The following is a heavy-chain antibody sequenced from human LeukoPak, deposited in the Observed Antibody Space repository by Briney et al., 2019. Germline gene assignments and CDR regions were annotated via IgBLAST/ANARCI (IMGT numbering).Heavy chain of an antibody. V-gene: IGHV5-51*01. CDR3: ARVLYSPREVYYYCMDV. D-gene: IGHD3-10*01. Sequence: GESLKISCKGSGYSFTSYWIGWVRQMPGKGLEWMGIIYPGDSDTRYSPSFQGQVTISADKSISTAYLQWSSLKASDTAMYYCARVLYSPREVYYYCMDVWGKGTTVTVSS. CDR2: IYPGDSDT. CDR1: GYSFTSYW. J-gene: IGHJ6*03.